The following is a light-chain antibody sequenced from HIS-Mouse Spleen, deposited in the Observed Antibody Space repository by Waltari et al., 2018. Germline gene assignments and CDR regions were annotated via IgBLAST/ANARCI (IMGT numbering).Light chain of an antibody. Sequence: QSALTQPRSVSGSPGQSVTISCTGTSSDVGGYNYVSWYQQHPGKAPKPMIYAVSKRPSGVPDRFSGSKSGNPASLTISGLQAEDEADYYCCSYAGSYTYVFGTGTKVTVL. CDR2: AVS. CDR3: CSYAGSYTYV. CDR1: SSDVGGYNY. V-gene: IGLV2-11*01. J-gene: IGLJ1*01.